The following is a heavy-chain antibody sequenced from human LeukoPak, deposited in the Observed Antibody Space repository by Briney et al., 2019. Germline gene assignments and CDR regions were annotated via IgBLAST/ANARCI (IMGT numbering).Heavy chain of an antibody. CDR1: GFTFSSYA. V-gene: IGHV3-23*01. D-gene: IGHD2-15*01. J-gene: IGHJ4*02. CDR2: ISVPGGNT. CDR3: AKEDCSAGGCYYSYFDS. Sequence: PGGSLRLSCAASGFTFSSYAMSWVRQAPGKGLEWVSLISVPGGNTYYADSVKGRFTISRDNSKNTLYLQMNSLRAEDTAVYYCAKEDCSAGGCYYSYFDSWGQGVLVTVSS.